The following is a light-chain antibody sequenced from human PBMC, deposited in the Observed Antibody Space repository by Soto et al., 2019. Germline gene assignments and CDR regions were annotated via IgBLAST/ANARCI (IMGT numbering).Light chain of an antibody. CDR3: QQRSDRLS. V-gene: IGKV3-11*01. CDR1: QSVGSN. Sequence: VVLTQSPATLSLSLGESASLSCRASQSVGSNLAWYQQKRGQAPRLLIYDATERATGIPARFTGSRSGTDFTLSISRLEPDDFAVYYCQQRSDRLSFGGGTVVDI. CDR2: DAT. J-gene: IGKJ4*01.